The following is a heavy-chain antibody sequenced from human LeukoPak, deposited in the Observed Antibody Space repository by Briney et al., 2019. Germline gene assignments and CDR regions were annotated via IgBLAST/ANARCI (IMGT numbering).Heavy chain of an antibody. D-gene: IGHD6-19*01. CDR2: IIPIFGTA. Sequence: SVKVSCKASGGTFSSYAISWVRQAPGQGLEWMGGIIPIFGTANYAQKFQGRVTITTDESTSTAYMELSSLRSEDTAVYYCARGGAGRRAFDIWGQGTMVTVSS. V-gene: IGHV1-69*05. CDR1: GGTFSSYA. J-gene: IGHJ3*02. CDR3: ARGGAGRRAFDI.